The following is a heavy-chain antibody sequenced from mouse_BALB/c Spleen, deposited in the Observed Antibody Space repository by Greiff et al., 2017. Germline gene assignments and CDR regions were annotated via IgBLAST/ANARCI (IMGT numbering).Heavy chain of an antibody. Sequence: VQVVESGPGLVQPSQSLSITCTVSGFSLTSYGVHWVRQSPGKGLEWLGVIWSGGSTDYNAAFISRLSISKDNSKSQVFFKMNSLQANDTAIYYCARCPDYYGSSHGYFDYWGQGTTLTVSS. CDR3: ARCPDYYGSSHGYFDY. D-gene: IGHD1-1*01. V-gene: IGHV2-2*02. CDR2: IWSGGST. CDR1: GFSLTSYG. J-gene: IGHJ2*01.